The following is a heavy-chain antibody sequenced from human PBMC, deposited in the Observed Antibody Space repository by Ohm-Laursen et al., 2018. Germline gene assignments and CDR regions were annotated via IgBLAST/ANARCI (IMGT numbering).Heavy chain of an antibody. V-gene: IGHV4-59*11. Sequence: SQTLSLTCTVSGGSISSHYWTWTRQPPGKGLEWIGYIYNSGSTNCNPSLKSRVTISIDTSTNQFSLRLSSVTAADTAVYYCARGYNWNDSYYYAMDVWGQGTTVIVSS. J-gene: IGHJ6*02. CDR2: IYNSGST. D-gene: IGHD1-1*01. CDR3: ARGYNWNDSYYYAMDV. CDR1: GGSISSHY.